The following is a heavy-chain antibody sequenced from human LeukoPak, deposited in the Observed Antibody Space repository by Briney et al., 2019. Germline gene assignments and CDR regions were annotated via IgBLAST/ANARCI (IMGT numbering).Heavy chain of an antibody. CDR1: GFTFSAYS. Sequence: GGSLRLSCVASGFTFSAYSMTWVRQAPGKGLDWVSSISVSGGGTYYADSVRGRFTISRDNSKNTVYLHMNSLRAEDTAVYYCVKDWRDESNCGGDCLQYWGQGTLVTVSS. V-gene: IGHV3-23*01. J-gene: IGHJ4*02. CDR3: VKDWRDESNCGGDCLQY. CDR2: ISVSGGGT. D-gene: IGHD2-21*02.